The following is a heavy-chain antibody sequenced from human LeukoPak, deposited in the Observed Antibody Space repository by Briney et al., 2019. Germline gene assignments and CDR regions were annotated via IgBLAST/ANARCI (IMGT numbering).Heavy chain of an antibody. J-gene: IGHJ4*02. D-gene: IGHD7-27*01. CDR2: IYHSGST. CDR1: GGFISSGGYY. CDR3: ASNNWGSKGY. Sequence: SQTLSLTCTVSGGFISSGGYYWSWIRQPPGKGLEWIGYIYHSGSTYYNPSLKSRVTISVDRSKNQFSLKLSSVTAADTAVYYCASNNWGSKGYWGQGTLVTVSS. V-gene: IGHV4-30-2*01.